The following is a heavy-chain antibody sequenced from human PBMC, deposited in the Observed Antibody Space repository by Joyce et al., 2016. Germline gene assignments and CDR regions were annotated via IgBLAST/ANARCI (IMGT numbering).Heavy chain of an antibody. D-gene: IGHD1-14*01. V-gene: IGHV3-30*04. J-gene: IGHJ4*02. CDR1: GFTFSGHS. CDR3: ARDGPKTTWDPGYYFDF. CDR2: ISYDGKNT. Sequence: QVKLVESGGGVVQPGRSLSLSCAASGFTFSGHSMHWVRQAPGKGLDWVAIISYDGKNTDYGDSRKGRFTISRDNSKNTVYLQVDSLRTEDTAVYYCARDGPKTTWDPGYYFDFWGQGTLVTVSS.